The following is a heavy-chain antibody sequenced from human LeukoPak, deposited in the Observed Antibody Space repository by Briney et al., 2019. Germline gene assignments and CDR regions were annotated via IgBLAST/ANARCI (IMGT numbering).Heavy chain of an antibody. J-gene: IGHJ4*02. CDR3: ARDDYYGSGSYYY. Sequence: PGGSLRLSCAASGFTFSSYEMNWVRQAPGKGLEWVSYISSSGSTIYYADSVKGRFTISRDNAKNSLYLQMNSLRAEDTAVYYCARDDYYGSGSYYYWGQGTLVTVSS. CDR2: ISSSGSTI. D-gene: IGHD3-10*01. CDR1: GFTFSSYE. V-gene: IGHV3-48*03.